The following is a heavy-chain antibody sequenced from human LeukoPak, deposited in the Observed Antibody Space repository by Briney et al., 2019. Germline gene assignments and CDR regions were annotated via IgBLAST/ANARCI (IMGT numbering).Heavy chain of an antibody. CDR1: ELTFSNYV. Sequence: PGGSLRLSCAAAELTFSNYVMHWVRQAPGKGLEWVAVIRYDGSNKYYADFVKGRFTISRDNSKNTLYLQMNSLTAEDTAMYYCAKSSSSSCPQDWGQGTLVTVSS. CDR2: IRYDGSNK. J-gene: IGHJ1*01. CDR3: AKSSSSSCPQD. V-gene: IGHV3-30*02. D-gene: IGHD2-15*01.